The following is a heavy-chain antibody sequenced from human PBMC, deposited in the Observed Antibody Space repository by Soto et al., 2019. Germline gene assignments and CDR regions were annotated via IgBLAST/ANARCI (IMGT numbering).Heavy chain of an antibody. CDR3: ARVPVNPRYCWFDP. V-gene: IGHV1-8*02. Sequence: GASVKVSCKASGYTFNNYDIHWVRQAPGHGLEWMGWMNPTSGNTGYAQNFRGRVTMTIDTSTTTAYLELRSLRFDDTAMYYCARVPVNPRYCWFDPWGQGTLVTVSS. D-gene: IGHD2-8*02. CDR2: MNPTSGNT. J-gene: IGHJ5*02. CDR1: GYTFNNYD.